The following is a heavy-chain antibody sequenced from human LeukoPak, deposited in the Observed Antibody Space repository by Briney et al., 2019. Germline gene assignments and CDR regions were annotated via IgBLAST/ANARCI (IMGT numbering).Heavy chain of an antibody. J-gene: IGHJ6*03. CDR3: ARFIAEAGTDYDYMDA. D-gene: IGHD6-13*01. CDR1: GYTLIIYD. V-gene: IGHV1-8*01. Sequence: ASVTVSCTASGYTLIIYDIIWVRQAAGQGLEWMGWMSPKRGDTGYAQQFQGRVNMTRNTAITTAYMELSSLTSEDTAVYYCARFIAEAGTDYDYMDAWGKGTTVTVSS. CDR2: MSPKRGDT.